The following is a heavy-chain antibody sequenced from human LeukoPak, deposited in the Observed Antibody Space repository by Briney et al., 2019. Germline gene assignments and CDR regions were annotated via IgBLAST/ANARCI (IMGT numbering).Heavy chain of an antibody. CDR3: ARHSRDGYSGGFDY. CDR2: IYPGDSDT. V-gene: IGHV5-51*01. D-gene: IGHD5-24*01. Sequence: GESLKISCKGSGYSFASYWIGWVRQMPGKGLEWMGIIYPGDSDTRYSPSFQGQATISADESISTAYLQWSSLKASDTAMYCCARHSRDGYSGGFDYWGQGTLVTVSS. CDR1: GYSFASYW. J-gene: IGHJ4*02.